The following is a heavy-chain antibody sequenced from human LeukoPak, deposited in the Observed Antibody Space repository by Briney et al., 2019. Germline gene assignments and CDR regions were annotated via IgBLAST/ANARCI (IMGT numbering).Heavy chain of an antibody. CDR1: GYTFTGYL. Sequence: ASVKGSCKASGYTFTGYLIHWGRQAPGPGLEWMGWISPNSGDTKSAQKFQGRITMTRDTSISTAYMEVSRLRSDDTAVYYCVRGLTTVATWLYLWGRGTLVTVSS. D-gene: IGHD4-17*01. V-gene: IGHV1-2*02. CDR2: ISPNSGDT. J-gene: IGHJ2*01. CDR3: VRGLTTVATWLYL.